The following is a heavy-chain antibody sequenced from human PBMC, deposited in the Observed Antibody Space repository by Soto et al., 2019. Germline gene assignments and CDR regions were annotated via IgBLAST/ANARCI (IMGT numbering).Heavy chain of an antibody. J-gene: IGHJ5*02. V-gene: IGHV1-18*01. CDR1: GYTFTTHG. D-gene: IGHD2-15*01. CDR2: VSGDNGHT. CDR3: ARDLGYCRSGTCYREWFDP. Sequence: QVQLVQSGAEVKKPGASVKVSCKASGYTFTTHGISWVRQAPGQGLEWMGWVSGDNGHTNYAQSLQGRVTMTTDTSQNKAYMGLWSLRSDDTAVYYCARDLGYCRSGTCYREWFDPWGQGTLVTVSS.